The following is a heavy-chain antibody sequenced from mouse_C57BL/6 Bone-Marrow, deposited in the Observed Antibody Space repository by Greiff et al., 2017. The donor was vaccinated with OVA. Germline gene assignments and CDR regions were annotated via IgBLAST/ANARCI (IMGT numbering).Heavy chain of an antibody. D-gene: IGHD2-1*01. J-gene: IGHJ3*01. V-gene: IGHV10-1*01. CDR2: IRSKSNNYAT. Sequence: EVQRVESGGGLVQPKGSLKLSCAASGFSFNTYAMNWVRQAPGTGLEWVARIRSKSNNYATYYADSVKDRFTISRDDSESMLYLQMNNLKTEDTAMYYCNYGNYGLFAYWGQGTLVTVSA. CDR1: GFSFNTYA. CDR3: NYGNYGLFAY.